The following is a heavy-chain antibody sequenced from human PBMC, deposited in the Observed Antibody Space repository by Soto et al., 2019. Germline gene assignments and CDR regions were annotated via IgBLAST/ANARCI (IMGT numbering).Heavy chain of an antibody. J-gene: IGHJ5*02. CDR3: ARDLQLLAFNWFDP. V-gene: IGHV4-31*03. CDR1: GGSISSGGYY. D-gene: IGHD2-2*01. Sequence: QVQLQESGPGLVKPSQTLSLTCTVSGGSISSGGYYWSWIRQHPGKGLEWIGYIYYSGSTYYNPPLKSRVTIPVDTSKNQFSLKLSSVTAADTAVYYCARDLQLLAFNWFDPWGQGTLVTVSS. CDR2: IYYSGST.